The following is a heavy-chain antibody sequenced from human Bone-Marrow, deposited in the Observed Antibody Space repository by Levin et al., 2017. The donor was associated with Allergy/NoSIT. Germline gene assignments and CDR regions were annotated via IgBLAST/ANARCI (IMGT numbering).Heavy chain of an antibody. CDR2: ISWNSNNI. V-gene: IGHV3-9*01. CDR3: AKGSSSTWKYNWFDP. Sequence: GGSLRLSCAASGFTFDDYAMHWVRQGPGKGLEWVSGISWNSNNIGYADSVKGRFTISRDDAKNSLYLQMNSLRPEDTALYYCAKGSSSTWKYNWFDPWGQGTLVTVSS. D-gene: IGHD2-2*01. J-gene: IGHJ5*02. CDR1: GFTFDDYA.